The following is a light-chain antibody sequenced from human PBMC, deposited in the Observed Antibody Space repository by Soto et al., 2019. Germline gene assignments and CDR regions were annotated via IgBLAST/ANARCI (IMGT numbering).Light chain of an antibody. J-gene: IGKJ5*01. CDR1: GRVISI. V-gene: IGKV3-15*01. Sequence: EIILTQSPDTVSLAPGERATLSCRVCGRVISIWSWYQQRSGQAPRLVIYGASTRATGIPARFSGGVSWTEFTLTISSLQSEDFAVYYCHQYNSWPPITFGQGTRLEN. CDR2: GAS. CDR3: HQYNSWPPIT.